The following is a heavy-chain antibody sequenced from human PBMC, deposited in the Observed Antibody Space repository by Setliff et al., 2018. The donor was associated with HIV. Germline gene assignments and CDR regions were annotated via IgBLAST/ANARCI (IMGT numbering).Heavy chain of an antibody. D-gene: IGHD1-26*01. J-gene: IGHJ4*02. Sequence: QSGGSLRLSCAASGFTFSSYWMSWVRQAPGKGLEWVANINQEGTEKYYVGSVKGRFTISRDNSKNSYYLQMDSLRAEDTAVYYCAGPYFFTYWGQGTLVTVSS. CDR2: INQEGTEK. CDR3: AGPYFFTY. V-gene: IGHV3-7*03. CDR1: GFTFSSYW.